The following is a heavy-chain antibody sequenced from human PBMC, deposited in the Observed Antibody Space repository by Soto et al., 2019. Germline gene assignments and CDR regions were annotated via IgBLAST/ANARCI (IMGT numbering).Heavy chain of an antibody. J-gene: IGHJ4*02. D-gene: IGHD6-19*01. Sequence: QVQLQESGPGLVKPSETLSLTCTVSSDSIAGENWWSWVRQPPGLGLAWIGEVFHTGGTNYNPSLKSRVTMEVDKSKNQFSLKLISATAADTAVYYCARVFSSGSGWMYYFDFWCQRTLVSVSS. CDR1: SDSIAGENW. CDR3: ARVFSSGSGWMYYFDF. V-gene: IGHV4-4*02. CDR2: VFHTGGT.